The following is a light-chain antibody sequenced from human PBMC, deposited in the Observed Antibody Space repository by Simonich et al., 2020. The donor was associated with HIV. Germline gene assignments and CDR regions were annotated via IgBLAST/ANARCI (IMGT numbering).Light chain of an antibody. J-gene: IGKJ1*01. V-gene: IGKV4-1*01. Sequence: DIVMTQSPDSLAVSLGERATIHCKSSRNILYSSNNKNYLAWYQQKPGQPPNLLIYWSSTRESRVPDRFSASGSGTDFTLTISSLQAEDVAVYYCQQYYTTPPTFGQGTKVEIK. CDR3: QQYYTTPPT. CDR2: WSS. CDR1: RNILYSSNNKNY.